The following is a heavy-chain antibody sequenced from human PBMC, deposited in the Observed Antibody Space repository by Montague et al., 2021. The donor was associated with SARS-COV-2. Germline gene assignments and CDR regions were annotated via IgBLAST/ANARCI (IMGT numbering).Heavy chain of an antibody. Sequence: SETLSLTCTVSGGSISPYYWTWIRQPPGKGLEWIGYIYYTGNTKYKPSLKSRVTISVDTSKNQFSLNLNSVTAADTAVYYCARDRGRYFDSGSYNWLDSWGQGTLVTVSS. V-gene: IGHV4-59*01. CDR2: IYYTGNT. D-gene: IGHD3-10*01. J-gene: IGHJ5*01. CDR1: GGSISPYY. CDR3: ARDRGRYFDSGSYNWLDS.